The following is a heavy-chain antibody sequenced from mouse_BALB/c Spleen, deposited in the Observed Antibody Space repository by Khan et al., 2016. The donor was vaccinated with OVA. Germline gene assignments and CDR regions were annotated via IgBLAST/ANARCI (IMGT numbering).Heavy chain of an antibody. D-gene: IGHD2-4*01. CDR1: DYSITSEYT. CDR3: ARKDYYDYDPFPF. CDR2: ISYSGNT. Sequence: EVQLQESGPGLVKPSQSLSLTCTVTDYSITSEYTWNWLRQFPGKKLEWMGFISYSGNTRYNPSLKSRISITRDTSKNQFVLQLNSVTSEDTATYYSARKDYYDYDPFPFWGQGTLVTVSA. J-gene: IGHJ3*01. V-gene: IGHV3-2*02.